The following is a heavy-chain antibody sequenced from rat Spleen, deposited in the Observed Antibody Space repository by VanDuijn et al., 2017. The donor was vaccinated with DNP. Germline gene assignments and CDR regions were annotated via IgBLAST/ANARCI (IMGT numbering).Heavy chain of an antibody. CDR1: GYSITSSYR. CDR3: ARETARVPMDA. CDR2: INSAGST. V-gene: IGHV3-3*01. J-gene: IGHJ4*01. D-gene: IGHD1-4*01. Sequence: EVQLQESGPGLVKTSQSLSLTCSVTGYSITSSYRWNWIRKFPGNKLEWMGYINSAGSTNYNPSLKSRISITRDTSKNQLFLQVNSVTTEDTATYYCARETARVPMDAWGQGTSVTVSS.